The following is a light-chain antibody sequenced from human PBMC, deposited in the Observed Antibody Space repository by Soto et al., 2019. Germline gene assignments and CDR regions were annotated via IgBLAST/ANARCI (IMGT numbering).Light chain of an antibody. CDR2: DAS. V-gene: IGKV3-11*01. CDR1: QNIISN. Sequence: EIVMKQSPATLSVSPGERVTLSCRASQNIISNLAWYQQKPGQAPRLLIYDASNRATGIPARFSGSGSGTDFTLTISSLEPEDCAVYYCQQCGNWPLTFGGGTKVDNK. J-gene: IGKJ4*01. CDR3: QQCGNWPLT.